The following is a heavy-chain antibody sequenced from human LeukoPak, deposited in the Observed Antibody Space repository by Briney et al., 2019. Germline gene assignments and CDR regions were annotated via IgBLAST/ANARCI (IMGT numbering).Heavy chain of an antibody. CDR3: ARVGARSFDY. CDR2: ISSSGSTI. V-gene: IGHV3-48*04. CDR1: GFTFSSYT. D-gene: IGHD1-26*01. J-gene: IGHJ4*02. Sequence: GGSLRLSCAASGFTFSSYTMHWVRQAPGKGLEWVSYISSSGSTIYYADSVKGRFTISRDNAKNSLYLQMNSLRAEDTAVYYCARVGARSFDYWGQGTLVTVSS.